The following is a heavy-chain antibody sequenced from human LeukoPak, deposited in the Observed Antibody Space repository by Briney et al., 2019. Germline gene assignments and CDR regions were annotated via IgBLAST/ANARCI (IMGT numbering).Heavy chain of an antibody. D-gene: IGHD1-1*01. CDR2: ISYDGSNK. CDR3: ARGWKISSPYYFDY. CDR1: GFTFSSYA. Sequence: GRSLRLSCAASGFTFSSYAMHWVRQAPGKWLEWVAVISYDGSNKYYADSVKGRFTISRDNSKNTLYLQMNSLRAEDTAVYYCARGWKISSPYYFDYWGQGTLVTVSS. J-gene: IGHJ4*02. V-gene: IGHV3-30-3*01.